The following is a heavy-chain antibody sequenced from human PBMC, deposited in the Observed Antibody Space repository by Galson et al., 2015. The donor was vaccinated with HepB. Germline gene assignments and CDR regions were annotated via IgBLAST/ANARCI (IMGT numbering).Heavy chain of an antibody. CDR2: ISGSGSST. D-gene: IGHD3-22*01. J-gene: IGHJ4*02. Sequence: SLRLSCAASGFTFNYHAMNWVRQAPGKGLEWVASISGSGSSTYYADSVKGRFTISRDNSLDTVDLQMDSLRVDDTAVYYCAKDYLPYYDRWGSYSDLYYFDCWGQGTLVTVSS. CDR3: AKDYLPYYDRWGSYSDLYYFDC. V-gene: IGHV3-23*01. CDR1: GFTFNYHA.